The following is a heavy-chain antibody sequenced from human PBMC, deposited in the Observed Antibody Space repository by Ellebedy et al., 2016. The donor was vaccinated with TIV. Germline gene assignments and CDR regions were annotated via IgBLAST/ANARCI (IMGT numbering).Heavy chain of an antibody. V-gene: IGHV3-21*06. D-gene: IGHD4-17*01. CDR1: GFTFSNAW. J-gene: IGHJ4*02. Sequence: GESLKISCVASGFTFSNAWMTWVRQAPGKGLEWVSSMSGTSSYVHYADSVEGRFTISRDNAKNSLYLHMSSLRVEDTAVYYCARVHGDYRIDYWGPGTLVTVSS. CDR3: ARVHGDYRIDY. CDR2: MSGTSSYV.